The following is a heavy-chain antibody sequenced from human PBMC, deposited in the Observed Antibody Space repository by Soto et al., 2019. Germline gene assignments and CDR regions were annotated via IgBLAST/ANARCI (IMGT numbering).Heavy chain of an antibody. CDR1: GYTFANYG. Sequence: QVRLVQSGPEVKKPGASVRVSCKASGYTFANYGITWVRQTSGQGLEWLGWISGYNINTHYAQKFEDQVTLTTNQSTSTGYMELRSLKSEDTAIYFCARERRWEPLLYRGQGTPVTVSP. V-gene: IGHV1-18*01. D-gene: IGHD1-26*01. CDR2: ISGYNINT. J-gene: IGHJ4*02. CDR3: ARERRWEPLLY.